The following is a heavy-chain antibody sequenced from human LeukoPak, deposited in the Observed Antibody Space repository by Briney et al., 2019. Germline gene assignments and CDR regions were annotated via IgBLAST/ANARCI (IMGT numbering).Heavy chain of an antibody. Sequence: GGSLRLSCTASGFSFSGYAMTWVRQAPGKGLEWVSSISSSSSYIYYADSVKGRFTISRDNAKNSLYLQMNSLRAEDTAVYYCARGRVKNIVVVPAALDNWGQGTLVTVSS. CDR3: ARGRVKNIVVVPAALDN. CDR1: GFSFSGYA. J-gene: IGHJ4*02. D-gene: IGHD2-2*01. V-gene: IGHV3-21*01. CDR2: ISSSSSYI.